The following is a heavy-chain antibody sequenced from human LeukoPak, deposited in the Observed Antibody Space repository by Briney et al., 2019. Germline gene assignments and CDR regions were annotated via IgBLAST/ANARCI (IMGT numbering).Heavy chain of an antibody. J-gene: IGHJ5*02. CDR2: MNPNSGST. Sequence: ASVKVSCKASGYTFTSYDINWVRQATGQGLEWMGWMNPNSGSTGYAQKFQGRVTMTRNTSISTAYMELSSLRSEDTAVYYCARGALLAGYCSSTSCQDWFDPWGQGTLVTVSS. CDR1: GYTFTSYD. V-gene: IGHV1-8*01. CDR3: ARGALLAGYCSSTSCQDWFDP. D-gene: IGHD2-2*01.